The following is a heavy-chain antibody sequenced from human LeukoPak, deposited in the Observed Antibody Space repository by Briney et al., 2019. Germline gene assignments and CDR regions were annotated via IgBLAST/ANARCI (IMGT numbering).Heavy chain of an antibody. CDR1: GYPFTSYD. CDR2: MTPNSEKR. D-gene: IGHD6-19*01. Sequence: ASVKVSCKTSGYPFTSYDIHWVRQTAGHGLEWMSWMTPNSEKRAYAQKFQGRVTMTTNTSIDTAYMELSSLTFDDTAIYYCARGRGWGILDSWGQGHLVTVSS. V-gene: IGHV1-8*01. J-gene: IGHJ4*02. CDR3: ARGRGWGILDS.